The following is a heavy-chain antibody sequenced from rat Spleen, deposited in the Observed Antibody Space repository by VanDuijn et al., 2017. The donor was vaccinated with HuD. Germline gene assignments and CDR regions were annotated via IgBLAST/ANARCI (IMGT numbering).Heavy chain of an antibody. CDR1: GFTFSDYA. J-gene: IGHJ2*01. CDR3: ATWDYGSY. CDR2: IIYDGSSS. V-gene: IGHV5-17*01. D-gene: IGHD1-3*01. Sequence: EVQLVESGGGLVQPGNSLKLSCAASGFTFSDYAMAWVRQSPKKGQEWVATIIYDGSSSYYRDSVKGRFTISRDNAESTLYLQMDSLRSDDTATYYCATWDYGSYWGQGVMVTVSS.